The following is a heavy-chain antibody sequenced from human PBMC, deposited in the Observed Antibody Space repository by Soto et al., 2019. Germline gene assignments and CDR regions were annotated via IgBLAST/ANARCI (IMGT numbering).Heavy chain of an antibody. J-gene: IGHJ4*02. Sequence: QVQLVQSGAEEKKPGASVKVSCKASGYTFTDHAIHWVRQAPGQGLEWLGWINAGKGDTKYPQRFQGRVTITRDTSASTAYMELSSLRSEDTAVYYCERNILGGTTDYWGPGTLVTVSS. V-gene: IGHV1-3*05. CDR1: GYTFTDHA. CDR3: ERNILGGTTDY. D-gene: IGHD1-7*01. CDR2: INAGKGDT.